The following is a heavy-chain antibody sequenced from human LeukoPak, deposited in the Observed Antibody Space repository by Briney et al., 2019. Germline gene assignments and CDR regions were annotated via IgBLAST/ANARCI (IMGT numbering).Heavy chain of an antibody. J-gene: IGHJ4*02. CDR1: GGTFSSYA. V-gene: IGHV1-69*13. Sequence: SVKVSCKASGGTFSSYAISWVRQAPGQGLEWMGGIIPIFGTANYAQKFQGRVTITADESTSTAYMELSSLRSEDTAVYYCARELLWLGDPYFDYWGQGTLVTVSS. CDR2: IIPIFGTA. CDR3: ARELLWLGDPYFDY. D-gene: IGHD3-10*01.